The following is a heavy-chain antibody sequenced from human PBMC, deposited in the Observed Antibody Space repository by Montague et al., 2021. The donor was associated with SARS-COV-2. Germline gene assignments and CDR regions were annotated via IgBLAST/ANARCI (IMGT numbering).Heavy chain of an antibody. CDR2: IYYSGST. CDR3: ARAPPGYWGVVVVVAANFDY. D-gene: IGHD2-15*01. Sequence: SETLSLTCTVSGDSISKHYWGWIRQPPGKGLEWIGSIYYSGSTYYNPSLKSRVTISVDTSKNQFSLRLSSVTAADTAVYYCARAPPGYWGVVVVVAANFDYWGQGTLVTVSS. CDR1: GDSISKHY. J-gene: IGHJ4*02. V-gene: IGHV4-59*11.